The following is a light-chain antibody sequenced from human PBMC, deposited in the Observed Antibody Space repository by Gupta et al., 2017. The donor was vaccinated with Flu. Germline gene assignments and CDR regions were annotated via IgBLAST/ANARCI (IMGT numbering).Light chain of an antibody. J-gene: IGKJ2*01. CDR1: QSVSSN. Sequence: PATLSVSTGERATLSCRASQSVSSNLAWYQQKPGQAPRLLIYGASTRATGIPARFSGSGSGTEFTLTISSLQPEDFAVYYCQQDNNWPYTFGQGTKLEIK. CDR2: GAS. CDR3: QQDNNWPYT. V-gene: IGKV3-15*01.